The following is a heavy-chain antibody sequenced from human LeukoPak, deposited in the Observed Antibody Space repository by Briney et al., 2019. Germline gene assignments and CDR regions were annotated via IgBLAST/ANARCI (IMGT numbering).Heavy chain of an antibody. D-gene: IGHD6-13*01. CDR2: IYSTGST. J-gene: IGHJ4*02. V-gene: IGHV4-4*07. CDR3: ARQIASAGTAGFDF. Sequence: SETLSLTCTVSGGFISSYYWSWIRQPAGKGLEWIGRIYSTGSTNYNPSLKSRVTMSVDTSKNQFSLRLRSATAADTAVYYCARQIASAGTAGFDFWGQGALVTVSS. CDR1: GGFISSYY.